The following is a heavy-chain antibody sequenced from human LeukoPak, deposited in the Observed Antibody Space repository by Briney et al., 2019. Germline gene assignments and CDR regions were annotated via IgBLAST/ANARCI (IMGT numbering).Heavy chain of an antibody. D-gene: IGHD2-15*01. Sequence: GESLKISCKGSGYRFTSYWIAWVRQMPGKGLEWMGIIYPDDSDTRYSPSFQVQVTMSADKSISTAYLQWSSLKASDTAMYYCAGLPYCSGGSCCHFDYWGQGTLVTVSS. V-gene: IGHV5-51*01. CDR1: GYRFTSYW. CDR2: IYPDDSDT. J-gene: IGHJ4*02. CDR3: AGLPYCSGGSCCHFDY.